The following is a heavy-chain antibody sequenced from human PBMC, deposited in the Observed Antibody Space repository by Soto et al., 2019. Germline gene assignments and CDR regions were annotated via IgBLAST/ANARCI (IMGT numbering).Heavy chain of an antibody. CDR3: ARHPVATFAGYYYYGMDV. CDR2: IYYSGST. CDR1: GGSISSSSYY. V-gene: IGHV4-39*01. D-gene: IGHD5-12*01. J-gene: IGHJ6*02. Sequence: QLQLQESGPGLVKPSETLSLTCTVSGGSISSSSYYWGWIRQPPGKGLEWIGSIYYSGSTYYNPSLKSRVTISVDTSKNQFSLKLSSVTAADTAVYYCARHPVATFAGYYYYGMDVWGQGTTVTVSS.